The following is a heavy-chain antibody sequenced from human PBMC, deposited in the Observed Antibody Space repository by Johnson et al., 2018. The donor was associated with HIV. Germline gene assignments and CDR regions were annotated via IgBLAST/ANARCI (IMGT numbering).Heavy chain of an antibody. V-gene: IGHV3-7*03. Sequence: VQLVESGGGVVRPGGSLRLSCAVSGFTFSSHWMTWVRQAPGKGLEWVANIKTDGSEKYYVDSVKGRFTISRDNAKNSLYLQMNSLRAEDTALYYCARDRIVGWEPYDAFDIWGQGTMVTVSS. CDR3: ARDRIVGWEPYDAFDI. CDR2: IKTDGSEK. J-gene: IGHJ3*02. CDR1: GFTFSSHW. D-gene: IGHD1-26*01.